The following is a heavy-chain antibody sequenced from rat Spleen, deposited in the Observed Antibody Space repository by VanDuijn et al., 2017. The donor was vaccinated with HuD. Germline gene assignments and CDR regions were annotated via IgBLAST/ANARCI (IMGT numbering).Heavy chain of an antibody. CDR2: ISYDGSST. CDR1: GFSFNDFG. CDR3: ARHGWGYGVMDA. D-gene: IGHD4-3*01. V-gene: IGHV5-29*01. Sequence: EVQLVESGGGLVQPGRSLKLSCVASGFSFNDFGMNWIRRAPGRGLEWVATISYDGSSTYYRDSVKGRFTISRDNAKSTLYLQMDSLTSEDTATYYCARHGWGYGVMDAWGQGASVTVSS. J-gene: IGHJ4*01.